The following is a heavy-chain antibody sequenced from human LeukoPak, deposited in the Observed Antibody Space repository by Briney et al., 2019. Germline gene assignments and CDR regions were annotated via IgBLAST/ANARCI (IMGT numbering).Heavy chain of an antibody. CDR3: AKQQGSGWAFDI. Sequence: GGSLRLSCAASGFTFSSYAVSWIRQAPGKGLEWIAAIGGSGGTTYYADSVKGRFTISRDNSKNTLFLQMNSLRAEDTAVYYCAKQQGSGWAFDIWGQGTMVTVSS. CDR2: IGGSGGTT. J-gene: IGHJ3*02. D-gene: IGHD6-19*01. V-gene: IGHV3-23*01. CDR1: GFTFSSYA.